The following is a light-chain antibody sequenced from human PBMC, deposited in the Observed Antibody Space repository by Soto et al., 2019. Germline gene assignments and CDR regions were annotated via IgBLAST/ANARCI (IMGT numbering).Light chain of an antibody. V-gene: IGKV1-33*01. CDR2: DAS. Sequence: DIQMTQSPSSRSAYVGDRVTITCLASQDISKYLNWYQQKSGKPPKLLINDASNLEPGVPSRFSGSGSGTVFALTISSLQPEDIATYYCQQYDSRLYTLIFGGGTTVEIK. J-gene: IGKJ4*01. CDR3: QQYDSRLYTLI. CDR1: QDISKY.